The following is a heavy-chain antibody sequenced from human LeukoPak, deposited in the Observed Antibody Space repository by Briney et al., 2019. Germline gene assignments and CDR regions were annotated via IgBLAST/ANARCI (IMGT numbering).Heavy chain of an antibody. J-gene: IGHJ3*02. V-gene: IGHV3-7*01. CDR3: ARPRPEEGHSNSRYRAFDI. D-gene: IGHD6-13*01. CDR1: GFTFSTYW. CDR2: IKQDGSEA. Sequence: GGSLRLSCAATGFTFSTYWMNWVRQAPGKGLEWVADIKQDGSEAYYVDSVKGRFPISRDNAGNSLYLQMNSLTAEDTAVYFCARPRPEEGHSNSRYRAFDIWGQGTMVTVSS.